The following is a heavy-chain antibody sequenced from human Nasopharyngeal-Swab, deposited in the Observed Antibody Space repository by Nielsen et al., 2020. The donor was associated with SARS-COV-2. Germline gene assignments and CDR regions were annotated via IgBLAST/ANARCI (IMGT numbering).Heavy chain of an antibody. J-gene: IGHJ4*02. CDR2: INAGNGNT. Sequence: ASVKVSCKASGYTFTSYAMHWVRQAPGQRLEWMGWINAGNGNTKYSQKFQGRVTITRDTSASTAYMELSSPRSEDTAVYYCARDPSFYGDPWYYFDYWGQGTLVTVSS. V-gene: IGHV1-3*01. D-gene: IGHD4-17*01. CDR1: GYTFTSYA. CDR3: ARDPSFYGDPWYYFDY.